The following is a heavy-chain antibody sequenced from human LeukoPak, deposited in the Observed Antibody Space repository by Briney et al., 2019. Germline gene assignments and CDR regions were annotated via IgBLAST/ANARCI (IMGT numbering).Heavy chain of an antibody. V-gene: IGHV3-48*01. J-gene: IGHJ5*02. Sequence: PGGSLRLSCAASGFTFSSYSMSWVRQAPGKGLEWVSYISSSSSIYYADSVKGRFTISRDDAKNSVYLQMNSLRAEDTAVYFCARGYYYDSNRFDPWGQGTLVTISS. D-gene: IGHD3-22*01. CDR2: ISSSSSI. CDR1: GFTFSSYS. CDR3: ARGYYYDSNRFDP.